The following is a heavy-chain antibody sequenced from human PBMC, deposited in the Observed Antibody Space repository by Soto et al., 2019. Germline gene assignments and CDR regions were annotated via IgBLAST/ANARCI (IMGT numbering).Heavy chain of an antibody. V-gene: IGHV3-23*01. CDR3: AKGRNYDILTGQPDFDY. CDR1: GFTFRTFV. D-gene: IGHD3-9*01. Sequence: EVQLLESGGGLVQPGGSLRLSCAASGFTFRTFVMNWVRQAPGQGLEWVSAIGGSGGATFYADSVKGRFTISRVNSKNTLYLQMNNLSAEDTARYYCAKGRNYDILTGQPDFDYWGQGTLVTVSS. J-gene: IGHJ4*02. CDR2: IGGSGGAT.